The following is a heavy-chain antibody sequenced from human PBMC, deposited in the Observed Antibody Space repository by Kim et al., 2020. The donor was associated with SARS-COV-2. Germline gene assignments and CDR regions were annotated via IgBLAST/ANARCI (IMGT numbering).Heavy chain of an antibody. D-gene: IGHD3-10*01. Sequence: GGSLRLSCAASGFTFSSYEMNWVRQAPGKGLEWVSYISSSGSTIYYADSVKGRFTISRDNAKNSLYLQMNSLRAEDTAVYYCASFRITMVRGGLDYWGQGTLVTVSS. V-gene: IGHV3-48*03. CDR3: ASFRITMVRGGLDY. CDR1: GFTFSSYE. J-gene: IGHJ4*02. CDR2: ISSSGSTI.